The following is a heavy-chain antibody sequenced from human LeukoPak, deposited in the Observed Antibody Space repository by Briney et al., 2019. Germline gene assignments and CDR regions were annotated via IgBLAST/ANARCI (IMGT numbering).Heavy chain of an antibody. CDR1: GFTFTSYW. Sequence: GGSLRLSCAASGFTFTSYWMHWVRQAPGKGLVWVSRVNSDASSTTYADSVKGRFTISRDNAKNTLYLQMNSLRSEDAAVYYWARGRYYGMDVWGQGTTVTVSS. CDR2: VNSDASST. J-gene: IGHJ6*02. V-gene: IGHV3-74*01. CDR3: ARGRYYGMDV.